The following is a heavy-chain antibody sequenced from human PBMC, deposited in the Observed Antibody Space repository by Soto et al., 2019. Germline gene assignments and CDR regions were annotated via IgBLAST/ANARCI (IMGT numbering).Heavy chain of an antibody. Sequence: GGSLRLSCAASGFIFTGYNMNWVRQAPGKGLEWVSSISSGSSYIYYADSVKGRFTISRENAKNSLYLQMNTLRAEDTALYYCARRRAAAGTLTFDYWGQGTRVTVSS. CDR2: ISSGSSYI. D-gene: IGHD6-13*01. V-gene: IGHV3-21*01. J-gene: IGHJ4*02. CDR3: ARRRAAAGTLTFDY. CDR1: GFIFTGYN.